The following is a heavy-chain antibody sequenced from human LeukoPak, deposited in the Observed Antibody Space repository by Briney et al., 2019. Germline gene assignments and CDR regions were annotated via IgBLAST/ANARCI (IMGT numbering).Heavy chain of an antibody. V-gene: IGHV1-18*01. CDR2: ISSYNGNT. CDR1: GYTFTSYG. CDR3: ARDKVPLDDGSGSFMDH. Sequence: ASVKVSCKASGYTFTSYGISWVRQAPGQGLEWMGWISSYNGNTNYAQKLQGRVTMTTDTSTSTAYMELRSLRSDDTAVYYCARDKVPLDDGSGSFMDHWGQGTLVTVSS. J-gene: IGHJ4*02. D-gene: IGHD3-10*01.